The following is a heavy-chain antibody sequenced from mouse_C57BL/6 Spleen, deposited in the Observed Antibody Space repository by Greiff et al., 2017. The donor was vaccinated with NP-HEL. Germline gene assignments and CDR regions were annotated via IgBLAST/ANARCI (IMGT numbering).Heavy chain of an antibody. CDR2: ILPGSSST. CDR3: ASTMVQRGFAY. CDR1: GYTFTGYW. D-gene: IGHD2-2*01. J-gene: IGHJ3*01. V-gene: IGHV1-9*01. Sequence: QVQLKQSGAELMKPGASVKLSCKATGYTFTGYWIEWVKQRPGHGLEWIGEILPGSSSTNYNEKFKGKATFTADTSSNTAYMQLSSLTTEDSAIYYCASTMVQRGFAYWGQGTLVTVSA.